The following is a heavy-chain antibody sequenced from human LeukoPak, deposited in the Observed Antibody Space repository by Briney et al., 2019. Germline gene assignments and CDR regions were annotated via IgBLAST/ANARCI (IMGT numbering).Heavy chain of an antibody. D-gene: IGHD3-22*01. V-gene: IGHV5-51*01. CDR1: GYSFTSYW. J-gene: IGHJ4*02. CDR3: ARQGAFSYDSSGYYPGY. Sequence: GESLKISCKGSGYSFTSYWIGWVRQMPGKGLEWMGIIYPGDSDTRYSPSFQGQVTISVDKSISTAHLQWSSLKASDTAMYYCARQGAFSYDSSGYYPGYWGQGTLVIVSS. CDR2: IYPGDSDT.